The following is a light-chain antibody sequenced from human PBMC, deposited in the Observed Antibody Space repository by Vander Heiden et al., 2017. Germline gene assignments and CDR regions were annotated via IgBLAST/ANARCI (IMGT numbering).Light chain of an antibody. CDR1: QSVLYSSNNKNY. CDR3: QQDDSTPWT. CDR2: WAS. J-gene: IGKJ1*01. Sequence: DIVLTQSPASLASSLGERATINCKSSQSVLYSSNNKNYLAWYQQKPGQPPKLLIYWASTRESGVPDRFSGSGSGTDFTLTISSLQAEDVAVYYCQQDDSTPWTFGQGTKVEIK. V-gene: IGKV4-1*01.